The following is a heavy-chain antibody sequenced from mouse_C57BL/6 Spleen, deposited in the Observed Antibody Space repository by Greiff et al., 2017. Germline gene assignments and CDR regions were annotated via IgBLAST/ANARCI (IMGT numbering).Heavy chain of an antibody. Sequence: QVQLKESGAELVRPGTSVKMSCKASGYTFTNYWIGWAKQRPGHGIEWIGDLYPGGGYTNYNEKFKGKATLTADKSSSTAYMQFSSLTSEDSAIYYCARGDYYGSSSCAMDYWGQGTSVTVSS. CDR1: GYTFTNYW. CDR3: ARGDYYGSSSCAMDY. V-gene: IGHV1-63*01. J-gene: IGHJ4*01. CDR2: LYPGGGYT. D-gene: IGHD1-1*01.